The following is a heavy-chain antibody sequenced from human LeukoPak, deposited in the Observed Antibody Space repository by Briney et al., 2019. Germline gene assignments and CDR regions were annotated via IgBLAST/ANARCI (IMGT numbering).Heavy chain of an antibody. CDR1: GFTFSSYS. Sequence: GGSLRLSCAASGFTFSSYSMNWVRQAPGKGLEWVSSISSSSSYIYYADSVKGRFTISRDNAKNSLYLQMNSLRAEDTAMYYCAKDLQWLAHYWGQGTLVTVSS. CDR2: ISSSSSYI. D-gene: IGHD6-19*01. J-gene: IGHJ4*02. CDR3: AKDLQWLAHY. V-gene: IGHV3-21*01.